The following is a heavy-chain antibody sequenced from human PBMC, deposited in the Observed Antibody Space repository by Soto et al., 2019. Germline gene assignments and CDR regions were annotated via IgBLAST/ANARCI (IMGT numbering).Heavy chain of an antibody. J-gene: IGHJ5*02. CDR3: SRRAPEGFDP. CDR2: MSYTGST. V-gene: IGHV4-39*01. CDR1: GGSISRSPYY. Sequence: HLQLQESGPGLVKPSETLSLTCNVSGGSISRSPYYWAWIRQPPGKGLEWIGSMSYTGSTYYNPSLKSRVTMSIDTPKNQLSLKLTSVTAVDAAVYYCSRRAPEGFDPWGQGTLVTVSS.